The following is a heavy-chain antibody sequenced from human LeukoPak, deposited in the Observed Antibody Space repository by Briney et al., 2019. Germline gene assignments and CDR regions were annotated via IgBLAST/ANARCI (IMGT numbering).Heavy chain of an antibody. CDR2: ISWNRGSI. J-gene: IGHJ2*01. CDR3: AKGGAAADNYWYFDL. D-gene: IGHD6-13*01. V-gene: IGHV3-9*01. Sequence: GRSLSLSCAASGCTFDGYGMHWVRQATGKGLEWVSGISWNRGSIGYADSVKGRFTISRDTAKNSLYMQMNSLRPEDPALYYCAKGGAAADNYWYFDLWGRGNLVTVSS. CDR1: GCTFDGYG.